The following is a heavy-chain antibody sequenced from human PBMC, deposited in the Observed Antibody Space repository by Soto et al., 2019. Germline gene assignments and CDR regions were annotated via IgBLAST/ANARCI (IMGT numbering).Heavy chain of an antibody. CDR3: VRTSLVVAAATREDY. J-gene: IGHJ4*02. V-gene: IGHV3-74*01. CDR1: GFTFSRYW. D-gene: IGHD2-15*01. Sequence: EVQLVESGGGLVQPGGSLRLSCAASGFTFSRYWMHWVRQAPGKGLVWVSRINSDGSSTSYADSVMGRFTISRDNAKNTLYLQMNSLRSEDTAVYYCVRTSLVVAAATREDYWGQGTLVTASS. CDR2: INSDGSST.